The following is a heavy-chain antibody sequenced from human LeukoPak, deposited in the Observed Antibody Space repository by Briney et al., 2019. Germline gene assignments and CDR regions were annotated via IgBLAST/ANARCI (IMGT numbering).Heavy chain of an antibody. D-gene: IGHD3-22*01. CDR3: ARDSTDSSGYYPKEDWYFDL. J-gene: IGHJ2*01. Sequence: PGGSLRLSCAASGFTVSSNYMSWVRQAPGKGLEWVSVIYSGGSTYYADSVKGRFTISRDNSKNTLYLQMNSLRAEDTAVYYCARDSTDSSGYYPKEDWYFDLWGRGTLVTVSS. V-gene: IGHV3-53*01. CDR1: GFTVSSNY. CDR2: IYSGGST.